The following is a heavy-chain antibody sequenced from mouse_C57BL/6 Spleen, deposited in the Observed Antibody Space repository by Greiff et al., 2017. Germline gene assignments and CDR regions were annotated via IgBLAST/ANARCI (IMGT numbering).Heavy chain of an antibody. Sequence: VQLQQSGPELVKPGASVKISCKASGYAFSSSWMNWVKQRPGKGLEWIGRIYPGDGDTNYNGKFKGKATLTADKSSSTAYMQLSSLTSEDSAVYFCARSIFITTDYFDYGGQGTTLTVSS. V-gene: IGHV1-82*01. D-gene: IGHD1-1*01. J-gene: IGHJ2*01. CDR1: GYAFSSSW. CDR3: ARSIFITTDYFDY. CDR2: IYPGDGDT.